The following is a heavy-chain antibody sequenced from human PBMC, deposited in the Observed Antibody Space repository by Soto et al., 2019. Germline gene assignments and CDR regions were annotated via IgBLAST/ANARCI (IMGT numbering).Heavy chain of an antibody. CDR2: ISAYNGNT. J-gene: IGHJ6*02. CDR3: ARYYYGSGSSEQHYHQFYGMDV. Sequence: ASVKVSCKASGYTFTSYGINWVRQAPGQGLEWMGWISAYNGNTNYAQKLQGRVTMTTDTSTSTAYMELRSLRSDDTAVYYCARYYYGSGSSEQHYHQFYGMDVWGQGTTVTVSS. V-gene: IGHV1-18*01. D-gene: IGHD3-10*01. CDR1: GYTFTSYG.